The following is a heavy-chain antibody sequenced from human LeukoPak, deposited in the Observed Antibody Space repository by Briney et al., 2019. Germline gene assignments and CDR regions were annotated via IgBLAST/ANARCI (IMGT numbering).Heavy chain of an antibody. Sequence: SETLSLTCAVYGGSFSGYYWSWIRQPPGKGLEWIGEINHSGSTNYNPSLKSRVTISVDTSKNQFSLKLSSVTAADTAVYYCARRRRIVGATPGAFDIWGQGNPGHRLL. CDR2: INHSGST. V-gene: IGHV4-34*01. D-gene: IGHD1-26*01. CDR3: ARRRRIVGATPGAFDI. J-gene: IGHJ3*02. CDR1: GGSFSGYY.